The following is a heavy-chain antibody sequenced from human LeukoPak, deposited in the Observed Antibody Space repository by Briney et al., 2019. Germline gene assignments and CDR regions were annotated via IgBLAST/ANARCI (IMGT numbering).Heavy chain of an antibody. V-gene: IGHV3-23*01. J-gene: IGHJ4*02. CDR2: IIDSGGST. CDR1: GFTFSSYA. Sequence: GGSLRLSCAASGFTFSSYAMSWVRQAPGKGLEWVSGIIDSGGSTYYADSVKGRFTISRDNSKNPLYLQMNRLRTREPAVYYCAKGVGTRRRIGMGVVVTYDFYYWGQGTLAAVSP. D-gene: IGHD2-21*02. CDR3: AKGVGTRRRIGMGVVVTYDFYY.